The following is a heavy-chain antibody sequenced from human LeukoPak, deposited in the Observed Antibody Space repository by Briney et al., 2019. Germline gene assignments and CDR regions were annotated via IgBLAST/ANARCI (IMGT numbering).Heavy chain of an antibody. CDR3: AKVPYTSSNYYFDY. J-gene: IGHJ4*02. V-gene: IGHV3-23*01. CDR2: IRGSDDNT. CDR1: GFTFSNYA. D-gene: IGHD5-18*01. Sequence: GGSLRLSCAASGFTFSNYAMSWVRQAPGKGLEWVSVIRGSDDNTYYADSVKGRFTISRDDSRNTLSLQMNSLRAEDTAVYYCAKVPYTSSNYYFDYWGQGTLVTVSS.